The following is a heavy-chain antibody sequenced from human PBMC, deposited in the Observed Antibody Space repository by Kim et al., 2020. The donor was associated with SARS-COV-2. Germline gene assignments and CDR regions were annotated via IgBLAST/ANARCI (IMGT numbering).Heavy chain of an antibody. V-gene: IGHV4-59*13. Sequence: SETLSLTCTVSGGSISSYYWSWIRQPPGKGLEWIGYIYYSGSTNYNPSLKSRVTISVDTSKNQFSLKLSSVTAADTAVYYCARAVYSSGWPLDAFDIWGQGTMVTVSS. D-gene: IGHD6-19*01. J-gene: IGHJ3*02. CDR3: ARAVYSSGWPLDAFDI. CDR2: IYYSGST. CDR1: GGSISSYY.